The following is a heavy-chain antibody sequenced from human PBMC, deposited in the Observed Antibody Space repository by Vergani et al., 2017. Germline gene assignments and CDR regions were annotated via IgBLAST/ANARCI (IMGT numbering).Heavy chain of an antibody. CDR2: IIPIFGTA. D-gene: IGHD3-22*01. V-gene: IGHV1-69*18. J-gene: IGHJ4*02. CDR3: ASADTAMDDYYDSSGYLDY. CDR1: GGTFSSYA. Sequence: QVQLVQSGAEVKKPGSSVKVSCKASGGTFSSYAISWVRQAPGQGLEWMGRIIPIFGTANYAQKFQGRVTITADESTSNAYMELSSLRSEDTAVYYCASADTAMDDYYDSSGYLDYWGQGTLVTVSS.